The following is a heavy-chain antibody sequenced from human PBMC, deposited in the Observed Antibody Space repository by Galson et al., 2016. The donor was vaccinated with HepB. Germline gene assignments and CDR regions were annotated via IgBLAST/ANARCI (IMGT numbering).Heavy chain of an antibody. J-gene: IGHJ4*02. Sequence: SLRLSCAASGFTFSSYNMNWVRQAPGKGLEWVSSISRSSRHIYYADSVTGRFTISRDNSKNTLYLHLNSLRAEDTAVYFCVKGLYGSGSSGDYWGQGTLVTVSS. CDR3: VKGLYGSGSSGDY. CDR1: GFTFSSYN. V-gene: IGHV3-21*04. CDR2: ISRSSRHI. D-gene: IGHD3-10*01.